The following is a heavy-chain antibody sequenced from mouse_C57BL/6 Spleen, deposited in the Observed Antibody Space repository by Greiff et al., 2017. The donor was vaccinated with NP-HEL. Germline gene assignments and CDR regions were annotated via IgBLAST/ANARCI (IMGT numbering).Heavy chain of an antibody. Sequence: QVQLKESGAELVKPGASVKISCKASGYAFSSYWMNWVKQRPGKGLEWIGQIYPGDGDTNYNGKFKGKATLTADKSSSTAYMQLSSLTSEDAAVYFCARYGSNYSPFAYWGQGTLVTVSA. CDR2: IYPGDGDT. V-gene: IGHV1-80*01. D-gene: IGHD1-1*01. CDR3: ARYGSNYSPFAY. J-gene: IGHJ3*01. CDR1: GYAFSSYW.